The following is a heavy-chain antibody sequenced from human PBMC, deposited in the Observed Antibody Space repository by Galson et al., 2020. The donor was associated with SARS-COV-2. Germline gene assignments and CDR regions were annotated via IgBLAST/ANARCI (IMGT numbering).Heavy chain of an antibody. V-gene: IGHV4-4*07. CDR3: ANFGWITHCADGVCSDIDV. J-gene: IGHJ4*02. D-gene: IGHD2-8*01. CDR1: NGPISNYY. Sequence: SQTLSLTCTVSNGPISNYYWSWIRQAAGKGLEWIGRAHSSGSTSYNPSLKSRVSMSIDASKNHFSLKLKSVTAADTAVYYCANFGWITHCADGVCSDIDVWGQGILVTVSS. CDR2: AHSSGST.